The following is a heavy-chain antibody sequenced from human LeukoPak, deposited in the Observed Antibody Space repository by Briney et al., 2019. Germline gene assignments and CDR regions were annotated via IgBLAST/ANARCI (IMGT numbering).Heavy chain of an antibody. CDR1: GFTFSSYA. D-gene: IGHD2-15*01. CDR3: AKDRGYCSGGSCSSWSKWFDP. Sequence: GGSLRLSCAASGFTFSSYAMSWVRQAPGKGLEWVSAISGSGGSTYYADSVKGRFTISRDNSKNTLYLQMNSLRAEDTAVYYCAKDRGYCSGGSCSSWSKWFDPWGQGTLVTVSS. V-gene: IGHV3-23*01. J-gene: IGHJ5*02. CDR2: ISGSGGST.